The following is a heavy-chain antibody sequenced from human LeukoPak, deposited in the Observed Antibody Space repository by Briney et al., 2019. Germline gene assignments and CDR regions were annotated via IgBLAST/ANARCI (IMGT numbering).Heavy chain of an antibody. Sequence: GGSLRLSCAASGFTFSSYAMHWVRQAPGKGLEWVAVISYDGSNKYYADSVKGRFTISRDNSKNTLYLQMKSLRVEDTAVYYCAKGVSISCYVHLDYWGQRILVTVSS. CDR1: GFTFSSYA. CDR2: ISYDGSNK. CDR3: AKGVSISCYVHLDY. V-gene: IGHV3-30*04. D-gene: IGHD2-2*01. J-gene: IGHJ4*02.